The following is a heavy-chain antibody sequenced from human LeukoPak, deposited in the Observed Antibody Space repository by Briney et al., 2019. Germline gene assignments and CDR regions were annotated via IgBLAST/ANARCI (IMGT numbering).Heavy chain of an antibody. Sequence: SETLSLTCTVSGVSITSGDSYWTWIRQPAGKSLEWLGRISASGSASYNPSLKSRVIISIGTSKSQFSLKLTSVTAADTAVYYCARDPRTVAYYFDFWGQGRLVTVSS. CDR2: ISASGSA. D-gene: IGHD3/OR15-3a*01. CDR3: ARDPRTVAYYFDF. J-gene: IGHJ4*02. V-gene: IGHV4-61*02. CDR1: GVSITSGDSY.